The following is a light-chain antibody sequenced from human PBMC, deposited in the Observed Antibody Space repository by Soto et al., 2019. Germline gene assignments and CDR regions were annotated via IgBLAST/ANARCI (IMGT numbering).Light chain of an antibody. J-gene: IGKJ4*01. V-gene: IGKV3-11*01. Sequence: EIVWTQSPATLSLSPGERATLSCRASQSVSSFLAWYQHKPGQAPRLLIYDASNRATGIPARFSGSGSGTDFTLTISSLEPEDFAVYYCQQRSDWPPFTFGGGTKVDIK. CDR3: QQRSDWPPFT. CDR2: DAS. CDR1: QSVSSF.